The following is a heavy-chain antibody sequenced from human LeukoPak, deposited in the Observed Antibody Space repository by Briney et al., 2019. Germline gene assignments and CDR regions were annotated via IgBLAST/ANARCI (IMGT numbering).Heavy chain of an antibody. V-gene: IGHV1-58*02. D-gene: IGHD5-18*01. Sequence: ATSVKVSCKASGFTFTSSAMQWVRQARGQRLEWIGWIVVGSGNTNYAQKFQERVTITRDMSTSTAYMELGSLRSEDTAVYYCAREGRGYSYGFENWGQGTLVTVSS. CDR1: GFTFTSSA. J-gene: IGHJ4*02. CDR2: IVVGSGNT. CDR3: AREGRGYSYGFEN.